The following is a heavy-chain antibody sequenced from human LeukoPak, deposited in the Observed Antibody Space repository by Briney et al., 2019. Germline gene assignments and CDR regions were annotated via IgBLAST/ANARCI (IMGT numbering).Heavy chain of an antibody. CDR1: GFTFSSYS. V-gene: IGHV3-21*01. J-gene: IGHJ3*02. CDR3: ARAGEYSSSLGDAFDI. Sequence: GGSLRLSCAASGFTFSSYSMNWVRQAPGKGLEWVSSISSSSSYIYYADSVKGRFTISRDNAKNSLYLQMNSLRAEDTAVYDCARAGEYSSSLGDAFDIWGQGTMVTVSS. CDR2: ISSSSSYI. D-gene: IGHD6-6*01.